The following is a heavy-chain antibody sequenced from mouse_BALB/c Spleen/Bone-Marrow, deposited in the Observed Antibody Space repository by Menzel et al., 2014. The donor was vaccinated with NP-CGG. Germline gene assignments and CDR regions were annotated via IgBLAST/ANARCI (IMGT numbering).Heavy chain of an antibody. V-gene: IGHV2-9*02. D-gene: IGHD1-2*01. CDR1: GFSLTNYG. J-gene: IGHJ2*01. CDR2: IWAGGST. CDR3: ASSLQRLRGYYCDF. Sequence: QVQLKDSGPGLVAPSQSLSITCTVSGFSLTNYGVHWVRQPPGKGLEWLGVIWAGGSTNYNLALMSRLTISKDNSKSQVFLKMNSLQTDDTGMYYCASSLQRLRGYYCDFWGQGTTLTVSS.